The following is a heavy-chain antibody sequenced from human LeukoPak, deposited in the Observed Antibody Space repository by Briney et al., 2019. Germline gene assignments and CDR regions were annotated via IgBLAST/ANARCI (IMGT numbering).Heavy chain of an antibody. CDR2: IIPIFGTA. Sequence: SVKVSCKASGGTFSRYTISWVRQAPGQGLEWMGGIIPIFGTANYAQKFQGRVTITTDESTSTAYMELSSLRSEDTAVYYCARDNPNWFDPWGQGTLVTVSS. V-gene: IGHV1-69*05. CDR3: ARDNPNWFDP. J-gene: IGHJ5*02. CDR1: GGTFSRYT.